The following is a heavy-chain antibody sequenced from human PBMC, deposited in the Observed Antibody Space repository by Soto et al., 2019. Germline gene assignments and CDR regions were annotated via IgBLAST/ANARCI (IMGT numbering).Heavy chain of an antibody. Sequence: QVQLVQSGAEVKKPGSSVKVSCKASGGTFSSYAISWVRQAPGQGLEWMGGIIPISDTTNYAQKFQGRVTITADESTSTAYMELSSPRSEDTAVYYCARSQGSSTSLEIYYYYYYGMDVWGQGPTVTVSS. CDR1: GGTFSSYA. CDR3: ARSQGSSTSLEIYYYYYYGMDV. CDR2: IIPISDTT. J-gene: IGHJ6*02. V-gene: IGHV1-69*01. D-gene: IGHD2-2*01.